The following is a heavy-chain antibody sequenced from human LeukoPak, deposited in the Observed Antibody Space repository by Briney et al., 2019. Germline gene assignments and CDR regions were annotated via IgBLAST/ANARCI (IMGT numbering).Heavy chain of an antibody. D-gene: IGHD6-25*01. V-gene: IGHV3-23*01. Sequence: PGGSLRLSCAASGFTFSSYAMSWVRQAPGKGPEWVSTISIDGGRTYYADSVKGRFTVSRDTSTNTLYLQMNSLRAEDTAVYYCARKGIGSSRYQNMDVWGKGTTVTVSS. CDR1: GFTFSSYA. CDR3: ARKGIGSSRYQNMDV. J-gene: IGHJ6*03. CDR2: ISIDGGRT.